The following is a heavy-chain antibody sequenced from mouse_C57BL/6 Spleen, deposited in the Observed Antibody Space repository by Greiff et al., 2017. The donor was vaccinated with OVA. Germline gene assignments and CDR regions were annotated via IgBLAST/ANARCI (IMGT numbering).Heavy chain of an antibody. Sequence: EVQLQQSGPELVKPGASVKISCKASGYSFTGYYMNWVKQSPEKSLEWIGEINPSTGGTTYNQKFKAKATLTVDKSSSTAYMQLKSLTSEDSAVYYGAREGLLRYWGQGTTLTVSS. D-gene: IGHD1-1*01. CDR3: AREGLLRY. CDR1: GYSFTGYY. V-gene: IGHV1-42*01. J-gene: IGHJ2*01. CDR2: INPSTGGT.